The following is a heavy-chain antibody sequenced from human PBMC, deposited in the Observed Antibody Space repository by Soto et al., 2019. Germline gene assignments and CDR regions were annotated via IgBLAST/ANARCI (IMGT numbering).Heavy chain of an antibody. Sequence: QVQLVESGGGVVQPGRSLRLSCAASGFSFSSYGMHWVRQAPGKGLAWVAMISYDGTDEYYADSVKGRFTISRDNSKNAVYLQMNSLRAEYRAVYYCAKQESYWNDHFDYWGQGTLVTVSS. J-gene: IGHJ4*02. CDR2: ISYDGTDE. V-gene: IGHV3-30*18. D-gene: IGHD1-1*01. CDR3: AKQESYWNDHFDY. CDR1: GFSFSSYG.